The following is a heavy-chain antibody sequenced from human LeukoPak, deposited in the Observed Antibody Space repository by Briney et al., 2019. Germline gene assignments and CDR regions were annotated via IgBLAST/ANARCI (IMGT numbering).Heavy chain of an antibody. J-gene: IGHJ5*02. CDR3: ASRRGSSSGGWFDP. CDR2: IYHSGST. CDR1: GYSIRSTYY. Sequence: SETLPRLHAVSGYSIRSTYYWGWIRQPPGKGLEWIGSIYHSGSTYYNPSLKSRVTISVDTSKNQFSLKLTSVTAADRAVYYCASRRGSSSGGWFDPCGPGTLVTVSS. V-gene: IGHV4-38-2*01. D-gene: IGHD6-6*01.